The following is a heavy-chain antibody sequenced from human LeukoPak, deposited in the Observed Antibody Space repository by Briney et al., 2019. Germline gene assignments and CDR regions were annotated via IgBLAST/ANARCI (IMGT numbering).Heavy chain of an antibody. J-gene: IGHJ4*02. Sequence: GGSLRLSCAASGFTFSSYEMNWVRQAPGKGLEWVSYISSSGSTIYYADSVKGRFTISRDNSKNTLYLQMSSLRADDTAVFYCAKESSTWYDYWGQGTLVTVSS. D-gene: IGHD6-13*01. CDR3: AKESSTWYDY. CDR2: ISSSGSTI. CDR1: GFTFSSYE. V-gene: IGHV3-48*03.